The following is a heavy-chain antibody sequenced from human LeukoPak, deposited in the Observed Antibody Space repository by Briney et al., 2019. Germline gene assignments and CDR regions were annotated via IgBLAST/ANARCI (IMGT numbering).Heavy chain of an antibody. D-gene: IGHD2-8*01. CDR2: ISYDGSNK. Sequence: GGSLRLSCAASGFTFSSYAMHWVRQAPGKGLEWVAVISYDGSNKYYADSVKGRFTISRDNSKNTLYLQMNSLRAEDTAVYYCAKDPDCTSGVCYTFFDYWGQGTLVTVSS. V-gene: IGHV3-30*04. CDR3: AKDPDCTSGVCYTFFDY. CDR1: GFTFSSYA. J-gene: IGHJ4*02.